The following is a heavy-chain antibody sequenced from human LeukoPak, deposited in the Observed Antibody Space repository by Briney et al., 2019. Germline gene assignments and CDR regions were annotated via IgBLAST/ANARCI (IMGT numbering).Heavy chain of an antibody. J-gene: IGHJ5*02. CDR3: AITRYYYGSGSYYKGRNWFDP. V-gene: IGHV1-8*01. CDR1: GYTFTSYD. Sequence: ASVKVSCKASGYTFTSYDINWVRQATGQGLEWMGWMNPNSGNTGYAQKFQGRVTMTRNTSISTAYMELSSLRSEDTAVYCCAITRYYYGSGSYYKGRNWFDPWGQGTLVTVSS. D-gene: IGHD3-10*01. CDR2: MNPNSGNT.